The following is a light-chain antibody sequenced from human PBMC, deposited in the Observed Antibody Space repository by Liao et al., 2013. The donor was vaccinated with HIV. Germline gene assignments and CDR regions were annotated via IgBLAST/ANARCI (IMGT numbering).Light chain of an antibody. CDR3: QAWDSSTAYVV. CDR1: KLGDKF. V-gene: IGLV3-1*01. CDR2: HDT. Sequence: SYEVTQPPSVSVSPRQTASITCSGDKLGDKFASWYQQKPGQSPVLVIYHDTKRPSGIPERFSGSNSGNTATLTISGTQAMDEADYYCQAWDSSTAYVVFGGGTEVDRP. J-gene: IGLJ2*01.